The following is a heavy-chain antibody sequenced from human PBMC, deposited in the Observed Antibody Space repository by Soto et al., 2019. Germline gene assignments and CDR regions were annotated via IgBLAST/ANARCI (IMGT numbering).Heavy chain of an antibody. J-gene: IGHJ4*02. D-gene: IGHD6-13*01. Sequence: EVQLVESGGGLVQPGGSLRLSCAASGFTFSSYWMHWVRQAPGKGLVWVSRINSDGSSTSYADSVKGRFTISRDNAKNTLYLQMNSLRAEDTAVYYCAREDPYSSSWYLGFPLDYWGQGTLVTVSS. V-gene: IGHV3-74*01. CDR2: INSDGSST. CDR3: AREDPYSSSWYLGFPLDY. CDR1: GFTFSSYW.